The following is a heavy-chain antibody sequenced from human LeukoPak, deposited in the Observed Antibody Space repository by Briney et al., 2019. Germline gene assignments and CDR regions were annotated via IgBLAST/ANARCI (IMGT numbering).Heavy chain of an antibody. CDR3: ATALSGYSGSFYYFDY. CDR2: MSPNSGNT. D-gene: IGHD1-26*01. J-gene: IGHJ4*02. Sequence: ASVKVSCKASGYTFTSYDINWVRQAPGQGLEWLGWMSPNSGNTGYAQIFQGRVTMTRNTSISTAYMELSSLRSEDTAVYYCATALSGYSGSFYYFDYWGQGTLVTVSS. V-gene: IGHV1-8*01. CDR1: GYTFTSYD.